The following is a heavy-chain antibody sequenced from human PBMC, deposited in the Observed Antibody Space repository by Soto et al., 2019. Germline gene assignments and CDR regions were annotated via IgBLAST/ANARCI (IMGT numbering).Heavy chain of an antibody. CDR1: GGTFSSYA. CDR3: ARGAAMYYYDSSGYYSSFDY. V-gene: IGHV1-69*06. D-gene: IGHD3-22*01. Sequence: QVQLVQSGAEVKKPGSSVKVSCKASGGTFSSYAISWVRQAPGQGLEWMGGIIPIFGTANYAQKFQGRVTITADKSTSTAYMELSSLRSEDTAVYYCARGAAMYYYDSSGYYSSFDYWGRGTLVTVSS. CDR2: IIPIFGTA. J-gene: IGHJ4*02.